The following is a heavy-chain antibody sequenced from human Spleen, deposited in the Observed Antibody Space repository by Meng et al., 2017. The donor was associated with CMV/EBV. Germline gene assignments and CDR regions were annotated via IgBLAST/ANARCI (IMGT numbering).Heavy chain of an antibody. D-gene: IGHD1-7*01. CDR2: IYYSGCP. CDR1: VGSGSSGSYY. V-gene: IGHV4-61*03. Sequence: GSVGSGSSGSYYWSWIRQPPGQGLEWIGYIYYSGCPNSNPSLKSRVTLSLDTSKNHFSLKLSSVTAADTAVYYCARLQVTGTANFDYWGQGTLVTVSS. CDR3: ARLQVTGTANFDY. J-gene: IGHJ4*02.